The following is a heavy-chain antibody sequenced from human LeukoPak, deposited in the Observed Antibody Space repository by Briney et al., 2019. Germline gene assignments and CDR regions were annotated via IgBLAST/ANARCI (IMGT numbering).Heavy chain of an antibody. J-gene: IGHJ6*03. CDR2: IKSKTDGGTT. Sequence: PGGSLRLSCAASGFTLSNAWMSWVRQAPGKGLEWVGRIKSKTDGGTTDYATPVKGRFTISRDDSKNTLYLQMNSLKTEDTAVYYCTTDGIVVVPAASPYYYYMDVWGKGTTVTVSS. CDR3: TTDGIVVVPAASPYYYYMDV. CDR1: GFTLSNAW. V-gene: IGHV3-15*01. D-gene: IGHD2-2*01.